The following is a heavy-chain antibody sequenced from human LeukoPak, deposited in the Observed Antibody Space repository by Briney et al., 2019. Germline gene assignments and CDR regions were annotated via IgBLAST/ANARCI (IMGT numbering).Heavy chain of an antibody. V-gene: IGHV5-51*01. CDR1: GYSFTSYW. Sequence: GESLKISCKGSGYSFTSYWIGWVRQMPGKGLAWMGIIYPGDSDTRYSPSFQGQVTISADKSISTAYLQWSSLKASDTAMYYCARRAIVGYCSSTSCSYYFDYWGQGTLVTVSS. J-gene: IGHJ4*02. D-gene: IGHD2-2*01. CDR3: ARRAIVGYCSSTSCSYYFDY. CDR2: IYPGDSDT.